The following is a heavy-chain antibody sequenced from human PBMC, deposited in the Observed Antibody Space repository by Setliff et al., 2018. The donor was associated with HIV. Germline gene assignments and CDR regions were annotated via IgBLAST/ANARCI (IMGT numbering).Heavy chain of an antibody. CDR1: GYSITNGNY. Sequence: SETLSLTCLVFGYSITNGNYWARIRQSPGKGLEWIGSIYSTGHTYYNPSHKGRLTMSVDTAKNRFSLKLISVTAADTAVYYCARDRALRFSKSPSFNYFDVWGQGALVTVSS. D-gene: IGHD3-10*01. CDR2: IYSTGHT. V-gene: IGHV4-38-2*02. CDR3: ARDRALRFSKSPSFNYFDV. J-gene: IGHJ4*02.